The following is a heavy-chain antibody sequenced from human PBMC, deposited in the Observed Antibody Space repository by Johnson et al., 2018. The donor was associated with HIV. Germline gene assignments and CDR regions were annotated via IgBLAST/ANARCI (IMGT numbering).Heavy chain of an antibody. D-gene: IGHD2-8*02. CDR2: ISHDGSNK. J-gene: IGHJ3*02. CDR1: GFTFSSYA. CDR3: AREGVRVVSPGAFDI. V-gene: IGHV3-30*04. Sequence: QVQLVESGGGVVQPGRSLRLSCAASGFTFSSYAMHWVRQAPGKGLEWAAVISHDGSNKYYADSVKGRFTISSDNSKNTLYLQMNSLRAEDTAVYYCAREGVRVVSPGAFDIWGQGTMVTVSS.